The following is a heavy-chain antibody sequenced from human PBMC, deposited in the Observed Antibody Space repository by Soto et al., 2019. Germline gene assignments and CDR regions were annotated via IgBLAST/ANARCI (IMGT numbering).Heavy chain of an antibody. D-gene: IGHD1-26*01. Sequence: PGGSLRLSCVASGFTFSRYALSWVRQAPGKGLEWVSGISDSGGRVYFADSVQGRFTISRDNSENTLYLQMSSLRTDDTAVYYCAKDPGGQWELPPLWGQGTLVTVSS. V-gene: IGHV3-23*01. J-gene: IGHJ4*02. CDR1: GFTFSRYA. CDR2: ISDSGGRV. CDR3: AKDPGGQWELPPL.